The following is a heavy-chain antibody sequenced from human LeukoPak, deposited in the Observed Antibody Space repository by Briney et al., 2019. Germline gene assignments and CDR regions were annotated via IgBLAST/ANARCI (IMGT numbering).Heavy chain of an antibody. D-gene: IGHD4-11*01. J-gene: IGHJ5*02. Sequence: GESLKISCKGSGYSFTSYWIGWVRQMPGKGLEWMGIIYPGDSDTRYSPSFQGQVTISADKSISTAYLQWSSLKASDTAMYYCARADDYSHRQGWFDPWGQGTLVTVSS. CDR2: IYPGDSDT. CDR3: ARADDYSHRQGWFDP. V-gene: IGHV5-51*01. CDR1: GYSFTSYW.